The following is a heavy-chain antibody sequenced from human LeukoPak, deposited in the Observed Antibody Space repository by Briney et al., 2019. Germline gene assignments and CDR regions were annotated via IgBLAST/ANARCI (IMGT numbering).Heavy chain of an antibody. Sequence: GGSLRLSCAASGFTFSSYAMHWVRQAPGKGLEWVAVISYDGSNKYYADSVKGRFTISRDNSKNTLYLQMNSLRAEDTAVYYCARDDPRIAETTDAFDIWGQGTMVTVSS. J-gene: IGHJ3*02. CDR1: GFTFSSYA. CDR3: ARDDPRIAETTDAFDI. D-gene: IGHD6-13*01. CDR2: ISYDGSNK. V-gene: IGHV3-30*14.